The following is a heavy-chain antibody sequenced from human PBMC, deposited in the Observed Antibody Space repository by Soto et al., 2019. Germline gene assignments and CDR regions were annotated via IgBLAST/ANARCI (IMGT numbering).Heavy chain of an antibody. Sequence: SETLSLTCTVSGGSISSGDYYWSWIRQPPGKGLEWIGYIYYSGSTYYNPSLKRRVTISVDTSKNQFSLKLSSVTAADTAVYYCARDLSLGYCSSTSCYYYGMDVWGQGTTVTVS. D-gene: IGHD2-2*01. CDR1: GGSISSGDYY. CDR2: IYYSGST. V-gene: IGHV4-30-4*01. CDR3: ARDLSLGYCSSTSCYYYGMDV. J-gene: IGHJ6*02.